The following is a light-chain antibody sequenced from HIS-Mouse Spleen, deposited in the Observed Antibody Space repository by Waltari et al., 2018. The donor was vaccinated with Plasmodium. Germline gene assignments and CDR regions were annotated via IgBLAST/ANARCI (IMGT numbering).Light chain of an antibody. CDR1: KLGDKY. Sequence: SYELTQPPSVSVSPGQTASITCPGDKLGDKYACWYQQKPGQSPVLVIYQDSKGPSGNPERFSGSNSGNTATLTISGTQAMDEADYYCQAWDSSTDYVFGTGTKVTVL. J-gene: IGLJ1*01. CDR2: QDS. CDR3: QAWDSSTDYV. V-gene: IGLV3-1*01.